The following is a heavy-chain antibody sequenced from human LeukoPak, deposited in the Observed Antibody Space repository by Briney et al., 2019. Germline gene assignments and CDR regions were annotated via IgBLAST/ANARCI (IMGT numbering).Heavy chain of an antibody. CDR3: AREGHNWNVLYDYCYYMDV. CDR1: GFTFSSYA. CDR2: ISGSGGST. V-gene: IGHV3-23*01. J-gene: IGHJ6*03. Sequence: GGSLRLSCAASGFTFSSYAMSWVRQAPGKGLEWVSAISGSGGSTYYADSVKGRFTISRDNSKNTLYLQMNSLRAEDTAVYYCAREGHNWNVLYDYCYYMDVWGKGTTVTVSS. D-gene: IGHD1-20*01.